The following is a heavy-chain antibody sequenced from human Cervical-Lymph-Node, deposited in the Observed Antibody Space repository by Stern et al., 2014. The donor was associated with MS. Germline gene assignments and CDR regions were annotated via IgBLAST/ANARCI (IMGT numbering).Heavy chain of an antibody. V-gene: IGHV1-69*17. Sequence: QDQLVESGPEVKKPRYSVTISCKPSGDSFNNYAVNWGRQAPGQGIEWKGGIIPIFGVTTYEQKFRGRVPIKAVKSFVKASLHMNNLRSDDTAVYFCARDGSDEDYGDYATSVFDHWGQGTLVTVSS. CDR2: IIPIFGVT. CDR3: ARDGSDEDYGDYATSVFDH. D-gene: IGHD4-17*01. J-gene: IGHJ4*02. CDR1: GDSFNNYA.